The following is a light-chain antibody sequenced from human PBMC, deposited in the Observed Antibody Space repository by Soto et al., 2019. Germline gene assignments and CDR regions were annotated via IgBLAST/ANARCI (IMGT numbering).Light chain of an antibody. Sequence: DLPRTQSPSTLSASVGDRVHLTCRASENISGWLAWYQPKPGRAPKLLIYDASSLESGVPSRFSGSGSGTKFTLTIRSLKADDFGTYYCQQYNFHWSFGQGTKVDIK. CDR3: QQYNFHWS. V-gene: IGKV1-5*01. J-gene: IGKJ1*01. CDR1: ENISGW. CDR2: DAS.